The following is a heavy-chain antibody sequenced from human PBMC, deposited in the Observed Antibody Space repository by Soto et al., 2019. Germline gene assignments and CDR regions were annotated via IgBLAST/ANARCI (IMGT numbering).Heavy chain of an antibody. V-gene: IGHV1-69*01. CDR1: GGTFSSYA. CDR3: ARDHLGGVVPAAIRNYFDY. Sequence: QVQLVQSGAEVKKPGSSVKVSCTASGGTFSSYAISWVRQAPGQGLEWMGGIIPIFGTANYAQKFQGRVTITADESTSTAYMELSSLRSEDTAVYYCARDHLGGVVPAAIRNYFDYWGQGTLVTVSS. J-gene: IGHJ4*02. D-gene: IGHD2-2*02. CDR2: IIPIFGTA.